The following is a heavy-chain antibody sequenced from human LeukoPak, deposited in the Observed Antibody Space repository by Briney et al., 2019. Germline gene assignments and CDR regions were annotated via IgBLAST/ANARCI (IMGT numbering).Heavy chain of an antibody. CDR3: ARGRSDSSGYYYFDY. V-gene: IGHV4-4*07. D-gene: IGHD3-22*01. Sequence: SETLSLTCTVSGGSISSYYWSWIRQPAGKGLEWIGRIYTSGSTNYNPSLKSRVTMSVDTSKNQFSLKLGSVTAADTAVYYCARGRSDSSGYYYFDYWGQGTLVTVSS. CDR1: GGSISSYY. J-gene: IGHJ4*02. CDR2: IYTSGST.